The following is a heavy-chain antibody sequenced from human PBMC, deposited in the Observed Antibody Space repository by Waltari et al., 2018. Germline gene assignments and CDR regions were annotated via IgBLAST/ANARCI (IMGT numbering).Heavy chain of an antibody. CDR3: VKRATVITSADWYFDA. CDR2: MHGNGDHPY. D-gene: IGHD4-17*01. V-gene: IGHV3-64D*06. CDR1: GFTFSRFT. Sequence: EVQLVESGGRLVQPGGSLRLSCSASGFTFSRFTMYWVRQAPGKGVEHVSAMHGNGDHPYHTENADSVKGRFTISRDDSRNTMYLQMNSLRPEDTAIYYCVKRATVITSADWYFDAWGRGTLVTVSS. J-gene: IGHJ2*01.